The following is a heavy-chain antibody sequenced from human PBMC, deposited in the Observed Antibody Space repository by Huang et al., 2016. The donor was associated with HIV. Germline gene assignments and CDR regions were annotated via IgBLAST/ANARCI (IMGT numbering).Heavy chain of an antibody. J-gene: IGHJ4*02. CDR1: GFTFSTNP. CDR3: AREKGLED. Sequence: QVHLVESGGGVVQPGRSLRLSLAASGFTFSTNPIHWVRQGPGQGLEWVAVISHDGSTKFYAESVKGRSAISRDNSKNMVYLQIYRLRVEDTGVYYCAREKGLEDWGQGTLVTVSS. CDR2: ISHDGSTK. D-gene: IGHD1-1*01. V-gene: IGHV3-30*09.